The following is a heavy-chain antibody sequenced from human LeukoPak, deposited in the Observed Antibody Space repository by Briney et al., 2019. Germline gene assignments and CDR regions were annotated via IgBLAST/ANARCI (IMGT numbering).Heavy chain of an antibody. CDR3: ARIIDY. CDR2: IYHSGRT. V-gene: IGHV4-38-2*02. J-gene: IGHJ4*02. CDR1: GYSISSGDY. Sequence: SETLSLTCTVSGYSISSGDYWGWIRQPPGKGLEWIGSIYHSGRTYYNPSLKSRVTISVDTSKNQFSLKLSSVTAADTAVYYCARIIDYWGQGTLVTVSS.